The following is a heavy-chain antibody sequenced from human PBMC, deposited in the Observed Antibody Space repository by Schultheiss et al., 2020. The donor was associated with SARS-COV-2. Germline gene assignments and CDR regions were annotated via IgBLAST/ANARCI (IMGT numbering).Heavy chain of an antibody. CDR1: GFTFSSYD. J-gene: IGHJ4*02. V-gene: IGHV3-13*01. D-gene: IGHD3-10*01. Sequence: GGSLRLSCAASGFTFSSYDMHWVRQATGKGLEWVSAIGTAGDTYYPGSVKGRFTISRDNAKNSLYLQMNSLRAEDTALYYCTRVAFRGDRDYWGQGTLVTVSS. CDR2: IGTAGDT. CDR3: TRVAFRGDRDY.